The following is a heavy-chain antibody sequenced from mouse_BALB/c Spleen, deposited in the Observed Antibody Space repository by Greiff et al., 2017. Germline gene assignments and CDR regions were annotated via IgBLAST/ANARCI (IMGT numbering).Heavy chain of an antibody. CDR3: AFYYRYYFDY. Sequence: EVKLMESGPGLVKPSQSLSLTCSVTGYSITSGYYWNWIRQFPGNKLEWMGYISYDGSNNYNPSLKNRISITRDTSKNQFFLKLNSVTTEDTATYYCAFYYRYYFDYWGQGTTLTVSS. V-gene: IGHV3-6*02. D-gene: IGHD2-14*01. J-gene: IGHJ2*01. CDR1: GYSITSGYY. CDR2: ISYDGSN.